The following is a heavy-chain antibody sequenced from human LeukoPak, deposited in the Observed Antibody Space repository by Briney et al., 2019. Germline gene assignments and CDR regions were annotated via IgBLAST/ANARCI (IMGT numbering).Heavy chain of an antibody. J-gene: IGHJ4*02. Sequence: PGGSLRLSCAASGFTFSHYGMHWVRQAPGKGLEWVALMWYDGGNKYYADSVKGRFTISRDNSNNTLYLQMNRLRAGDTAVYYCAREFEATGFWALDYWGQGTLVTASS. CDR3: AREFEATGFWALDY. V-gene: IGHV3-33*01. D-gene: IGHD3-16*01. CDR2: MWYDGGNK. CDR1: GFTFSHYG.